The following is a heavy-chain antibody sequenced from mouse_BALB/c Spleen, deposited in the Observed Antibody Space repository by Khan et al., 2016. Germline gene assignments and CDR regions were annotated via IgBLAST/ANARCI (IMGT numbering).Heavy chain of an antibody. CDR2: ISSDGSN. J-gene: IGHJ4*01. CDR3: VTLLLVYAIYY. Sequence: EVQLQESGPGLVKPSQSLSLTCSVTGYSITSGYYWNWIRQFPGNKLEWMGYISSDGSNNYNPSLKNRISITRDTYTNKFFLKLNSVTSEDTSTYFCVTLLLVYAIYYWGHRPSVTVSS. V-gene: IGHV3-6*02. D-gene: IGHD1-2*01. CDR1: GYSITSGYY.